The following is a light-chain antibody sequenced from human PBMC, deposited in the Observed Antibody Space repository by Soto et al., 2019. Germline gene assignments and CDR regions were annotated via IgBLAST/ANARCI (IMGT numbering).Light chain of an antibody. CDR1: QSLLHSNGYNY. CDR2: LGS. J-gene: IGKJ1*01. CDR3: MQPLQSWT. Sequence: DIVMTQSPLSLPVTPGEPASISCRSSQSLLHSNGYNYLDWYLQKPGHSPQLLIYLGSNRASGVPDRFSGSGSGTDFTLKISRVEAEDVGVYYCMQPLQSWTFGQGTKVDIK. V-gene: IGKV2-28*01.